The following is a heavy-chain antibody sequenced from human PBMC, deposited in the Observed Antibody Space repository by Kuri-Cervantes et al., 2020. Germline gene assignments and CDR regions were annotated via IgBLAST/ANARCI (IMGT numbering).Heavy chain of an antibody. Sequence: ASVKVSCKASGYTFNGYYMHWVRQAPGQGLEWMGWINPNSGGTNYAQKFQGWVTMARDTSISTAYMELSRLRSDDTAVYYCARDLRPYYGSGSYYNGDPAYWGQGTLVTVSS. CDR3: ARDLRPYYGSGSYYNGDPAY. CDR2: INPNSGGT. V-gene: IGHV1-2*04. CDR1: GYTFNGYY. D-gene: IGHD3-10*01. J-gene: IGHJ4*02.